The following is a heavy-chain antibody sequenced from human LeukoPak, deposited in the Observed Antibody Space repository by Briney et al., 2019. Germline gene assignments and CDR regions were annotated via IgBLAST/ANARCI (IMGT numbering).Heavy chain of an antibody. CDR3: ARGQLWTGWFDP. J-gene: IGHJ5*02. V-gene: IGHV4-31*03. Sequence: PSETLSLTCTVSGGSISSGGYYWSWIRQHPGKGLEWIGYIYYSGSTYYNPSLKSRVTISVDTSKNQFSLKLSSVTAADTAVYYCARGQLWTGWFDPWGQGTLVTVSS. D-gene: IGHD5-18*01. CDR1: GGSISSGGYY. CDR2: IYYSGST.